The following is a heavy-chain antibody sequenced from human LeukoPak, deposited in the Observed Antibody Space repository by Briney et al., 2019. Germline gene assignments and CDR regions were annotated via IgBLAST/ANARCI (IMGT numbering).Heavy chain of an antibody. CDR2: ISYDGSNK. CDR1: GFTFSTYW. V-gene: IGHV3-30*03. Sequence: GGSLRLSCAASGFTFSTYWMHWVRQAPGKGLEWVAVISYDGSNKYYADSVKGRFTISRDNSKNTLYLQMNSLRAEDTAVYYCAREHYYFDYWGQGTLVTVSS. CDR3: AREHYYFDY. J-gene: IGHJ4*02.